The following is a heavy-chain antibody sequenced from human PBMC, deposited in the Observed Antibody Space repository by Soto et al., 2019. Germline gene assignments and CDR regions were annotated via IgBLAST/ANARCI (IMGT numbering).Heavy chain of an antibody. CDR2: IIPTFGTP. V-gene: IGHV1-69*01. CDR3: ARSRNVAEFNDYGGNYHGFDI. Sequence: QVQLEQSGAEVKKAGSSVKVSCKAFGGSVNSHAISWVRQAPGQGLEWMGGIIPTFGTPTYAQRFQAGVTISADESTSTVYLDLSSLRSEDTAMYYCARSRNVAEFNDYGGNYHGFDIWGQGTMVTVSS. J-gene: IGHJ3*02. CDR1: GGSVNSHA. D-gene: IGHD4-17*01.